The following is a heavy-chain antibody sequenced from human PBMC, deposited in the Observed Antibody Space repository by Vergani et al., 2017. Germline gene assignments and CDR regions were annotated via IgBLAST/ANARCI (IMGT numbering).Heavy chain of an antibody. CDR1: GGSISSYY. J-gene: IGHJ5*02. V-gene: IGHV4-59*01. D-gene: IGHD1-20*01. CDR3: AKVIPGTAYNWFDP. Sequence: QVQLQESGPGLVKPSETLSLTCTVSGGSISSYYWSWIRQPPGKGLEWIEYIYYRGSTNYNPSLKSRVTISVDTSKNQFSLKLSSVTAADTAVYYCAKVIPGTAYNWFDPWGRGTLVTVSS. CDR2: IYYRGST.